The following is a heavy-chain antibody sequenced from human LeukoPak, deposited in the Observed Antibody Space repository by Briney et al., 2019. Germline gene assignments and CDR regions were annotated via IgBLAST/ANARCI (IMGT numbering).Heavy chain of an antibody. J-gene: IGHJ3*02. CDR2: IYYSGST. D-gene: IGHD6-13*01. Sequence: SETLSLTCTVSGGSISSHTYYWGWIRQPPGKGLEWIGTIYYSGSTYYNPSLKSRVTISVDTSKNQFSLKLSSVTAADTAVYYCARARYTNSWYAVDIWGQGTMVTVSS. CDR1: GGSISSHTYY. V-gene: IGHV4-39*01. CDR3: ARARYTNSWYAVDI.